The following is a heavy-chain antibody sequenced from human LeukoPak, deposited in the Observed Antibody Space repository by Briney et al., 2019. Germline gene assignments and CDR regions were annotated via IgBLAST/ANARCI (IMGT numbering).Heavy chain of an antibody. CDR2: ISAYNDNT. V-gene: IGHV1-18*01. CDR1: GYTFTSYG. Sequence: ASVKVSCKASGYTFTSYGISWVRHAPGQGLEWMGWISAYNDNTNYAQKLQGRVTMTTDTSTSTAYMELRSLRSDDTAVYYCARVHYDILTGYSYFDYWGQGTLVTVSS. D-gene: IGHD3-9*01. CDR3: ARVHYDILTGYSYFDY. J-gene: IGHJ4*02.